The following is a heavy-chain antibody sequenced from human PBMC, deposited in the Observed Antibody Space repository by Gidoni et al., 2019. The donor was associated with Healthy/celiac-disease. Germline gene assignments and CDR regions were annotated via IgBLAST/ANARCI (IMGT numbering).Heavy chain of an antibody. V-gene: IGHV1-69*01. CDR3: ARDSKVRGVMDSSFDY. Sequence: QVQLVQSAAEVKKPGSSVKVSCKASGGPFSSYAISWVRQAPGQGLGWMGGIIPIFGTANYAQKFQGRVTITADESTSTAYMELSSLRSEDTAVYYCARDSKVRGVMDSSFDYWGQGTLVTVSS. D-gene: IGHD3-10*01. CDR2: IIPIFGTA. CDR1: GGPFSSYA. J-gene: IGHJ4*02.